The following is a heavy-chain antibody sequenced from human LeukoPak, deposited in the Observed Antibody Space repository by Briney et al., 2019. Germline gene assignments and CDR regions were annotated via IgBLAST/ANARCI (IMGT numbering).Heavy chain of an antibody. CDR1: GFTFSSYA. D-gene: IGHD5-24*01. Sequence: PGRSLRLSCAASGFTFSSYAMHWVRQAPGKGLEWVAVISYDGSNKYYADSVKGRFTISRDNSKNTLYLQMNSRRAEDTAVYYCARGERWLQRPFDYWGQGTLVTVSS. CDR2: ISYDGSNK. V-gene: IGHV3-30-3*01. J-gene: IGHJ4*02. CDR3: ARGERWLQRPFDY.